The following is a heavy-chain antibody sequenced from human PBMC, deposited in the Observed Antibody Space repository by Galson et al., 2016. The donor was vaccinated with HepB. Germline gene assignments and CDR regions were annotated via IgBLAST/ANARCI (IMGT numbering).Heavy chain of an antibody. CDR2: IYYSGTT. CDR3: ARAGVTSGWLTATIKWFDP. J-gene: IGHJ5*02. CDR1: VGSVTSGNYH. V-gene: IGHV4-61*01. Sequence: VSVGSVTSGNYHWSWIRQPPGKGLEWIGDIYYSGTTRYNPSLKSRVTVSLDTSKNQFSLKVTSVTVAGTAVYYCARAGVTSGWLTATIKWFDPWGQGTRVTVSS. D-gene: IGHD6-19*01.